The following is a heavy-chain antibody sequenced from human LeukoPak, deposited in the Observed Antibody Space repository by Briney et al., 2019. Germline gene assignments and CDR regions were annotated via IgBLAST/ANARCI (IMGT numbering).Heavy chain of an antibody. CDR1: GGTFSSYA. D-gene: IGHD4-23*01. CDR2: IIPIFGTA. V-gene: IGHV1-69*01. CDR3: ARGEVVTYFDY. J-gene: IGHJ4*02. Sequence: ASVKVFCKXSGGTFSSYAISWVRQAPGQGLEWMGGIIPIFGTANYAQKFQGRVTITADESTSTAYMELSSLRSEDTAVYYCARGEVVTYFDYWGQGTLVTVSS.